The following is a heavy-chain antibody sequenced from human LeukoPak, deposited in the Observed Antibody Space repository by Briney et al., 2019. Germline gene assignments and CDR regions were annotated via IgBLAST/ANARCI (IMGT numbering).Heavy chain of an antibody. V-gene: IGHV3-33*01. CDR1: GFTFSSYG. Sequence: PGGSLRLSCAASGFTFSSYGMHWVRQAPGKGLEWVAVIWYDGSNKYYADSVKGRFTISRDNAKNSLYLQMNSLRAEDTAVYYCAGEAHSITIFGVSPGDYWGQGTLVTVSS. CDR3: AGEAHSITIFGVSPGDY. J-gene: IGHJ4*02. CDR2: IWYDGSNK. D-gene: IGHD3-3*01.